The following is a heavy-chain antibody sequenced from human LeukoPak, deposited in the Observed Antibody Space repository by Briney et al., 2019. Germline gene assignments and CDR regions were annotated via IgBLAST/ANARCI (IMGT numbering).Heavy chain of an antibody. D-gene: IGHD1-26*01. CDR3: ARGRYSGTYFVDF. CDR2: ISSSSSYI. V-gene: IGHV3-21*01. Sequence: GGSLRLSCAASGFTFSSYSMNWVRQAPGKGLEWVSSISSSSSYIYYADSVKGRFTISRDNAKNSLYLQMNSLRAEDTAVYYCARGRYSGTYFVDFWGQGTLVTVSS. CDR1: GFTFSSYS. J-gene: IGHJ4*02.